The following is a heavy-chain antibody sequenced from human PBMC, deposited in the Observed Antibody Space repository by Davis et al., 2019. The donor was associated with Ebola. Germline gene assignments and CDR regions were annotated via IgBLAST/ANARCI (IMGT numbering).Heavy chain of an antibody. V-gene: IGHV1-2*02. CDR1: GYTFTGYY. CDR3: ARDIVVVVAAVPGVDYYYGMDV. D-gene: IGHD2-15*01. CDR2: INPNSGGT. Sequence: ASVKVSCKASGYTFTGYYMHWVRQAPGQGLEWMGWINPNSGGTNYAQKFPGRVTMTRDTSISTAYMELSRLRSDDTAVYYCARDIVVVVAAVPGVDYYYGMDVWGQGTTVTVSS. J-gene: IGHJ6*02.